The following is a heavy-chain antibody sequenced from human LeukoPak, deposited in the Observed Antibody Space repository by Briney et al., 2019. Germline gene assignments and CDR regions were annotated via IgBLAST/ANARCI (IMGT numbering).Heavy chain of an antibody. CDR1: GFSIGNHG. D-gene: IGHD3-16*01. V-gene: IGHV3-30*03. Sequence: GGSLRLSCGVSGFSIGNHGMHWIRQAPDKGLEWVAMISHDGGAKYYGDSVKGRLTISRDNSDNTLYLQMNSLRVEDTAVYYCARDWGSSGWYNWFDPRGRESWSPSPQ. CDR2: ISHDGGAK. CDR3: ARDWGSSGWYNWFDP. J-gene: IGHJ5*02.